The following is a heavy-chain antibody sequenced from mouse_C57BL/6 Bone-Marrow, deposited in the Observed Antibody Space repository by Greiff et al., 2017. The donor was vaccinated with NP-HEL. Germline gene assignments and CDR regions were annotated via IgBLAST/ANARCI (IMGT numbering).Heavy chain of an antibody. CDR3: ARTPNYYGSSPYYFDD. CDR1: GFSLTSYG. CDR2: IWSGGST. Sequence: VQLVESGPGLVQPSQSLSITCTVSGFSLTSYGVHWVRQSPGKGLAWLGVIWSGGSTDYNAAFISRLSISKDNSKSQVFFKMNSLQADDTAIYYCARTPNYYGSSPYYFDDWGQGTTLTVSS. J-gene: IGHJ2*01. D-gene: IGHD1-1*01. V-gene: IGHV2-2*01.